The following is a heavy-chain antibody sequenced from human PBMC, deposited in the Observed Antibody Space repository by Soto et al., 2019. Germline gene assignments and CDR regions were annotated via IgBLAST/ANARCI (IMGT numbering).Heavy chain of an antibody. CDR1: GVTVSVNY. D-gene: IGHD6-13*01. Sequence: GWSLRLSCEASGVTVSVNYMSWVRKTPGKGLEWVSVISSGGSTYYADSVKGRFTISRDNSKNTLYLQMNSLRAEDTAVYYCARELSSSWYLGQGMDVWGQGPTVTVS. CDR2: ISSGGST. V-gene: IGHV3-66*01. J-gene: IGHJ6*02. CDR3: ARELSSSWYLGQGMDV.